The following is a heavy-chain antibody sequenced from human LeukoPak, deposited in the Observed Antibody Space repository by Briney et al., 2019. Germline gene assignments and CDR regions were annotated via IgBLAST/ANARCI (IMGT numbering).Heavy chain of an antibody. CDR2: LGSGGST. J-gene: IGHJ4*02. CDR1: GFTVSSNC. CDR3: ARKVGYGYALDY. Sequence: PGGCLTLSCAASGFTVSSNCMTWVRRAPGRGLEWVSVLGSGGSTDYADFVKGRFTISTANSKNTLYLQMHSLRAEDTAVYYCARKVGYGYALDYWGQGTLVTVSS. V-gene: IGHV3-53*01. D-gene: IGHD5-18*01.